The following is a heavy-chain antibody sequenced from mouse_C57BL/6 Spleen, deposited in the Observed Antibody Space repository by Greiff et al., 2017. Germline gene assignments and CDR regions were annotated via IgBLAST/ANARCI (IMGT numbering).Heavy chain of an antibody. CDR3: TISPYYSWFAY. Sequence: VQLQQSGPELVKPGASVKISCKASGYTFTDYYMDWVKQSPGKSLEWIGEINPNNGGTFYNQKFKGKATLTVDKSSSTAYMELRSLTSEDAAVYYCTISPYYSWFAYWGQGTLVTVSA. CDR2: INPNNGGT. CDR1: GYTFTDYY. V-gene: IGHV1-18*01. J-gene: IGHJ3*01. D-gene: IGHD1-1*01.